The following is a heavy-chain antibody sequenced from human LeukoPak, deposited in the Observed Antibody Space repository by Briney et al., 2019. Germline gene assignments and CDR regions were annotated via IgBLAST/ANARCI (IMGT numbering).Heavy chain of an antibody. D-gene: IGHD2-2*01. CDR2: ISGSSSYI. CDR1: GFTFSSYS. CDR3: ARSGCSSTSCGDY. Sequence: GGSLRLSCAASGFTFSSYSMNWVRQAPGKGLEWVSSISGSSSYIYYADSMKGRFTISRDNAKNSLYLQMNSLRAEDTAVHYCARSGCSSTSCGDYWGQGTLVTDSS. J-gene: IGHJ4*02. V-gene: IGHV3-21*01.